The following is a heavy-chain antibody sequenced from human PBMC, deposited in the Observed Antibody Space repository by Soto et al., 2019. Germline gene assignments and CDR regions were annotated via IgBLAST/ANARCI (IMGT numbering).Heavy chain of an antibody. CDR2: INHSGST. D-gene: IGHD2-2*01. CDR1: GGSFSGYY. V-gene: IGHV4-34*01. Sequence: TSETLSLTCAVYGGSFSGYYWSWIRQPPGKGLEWIGEINHSGSTNYNPSLKSRVTISVDTSKNQFSLKLSSVTAADTAVYYCARVGCSSTSCPISFDYWGQGTLVTVSS. CDR3: ARVGCSSTSCPISFDY. J-gene: IGHJ4*02.